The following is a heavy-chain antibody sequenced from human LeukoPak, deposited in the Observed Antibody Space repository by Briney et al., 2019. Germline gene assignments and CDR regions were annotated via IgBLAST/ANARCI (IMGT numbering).Heavy chain of an antibody. J-gene: IGHJ5*01. Sequence: SETLSLTCTVSGGSISSYYWSWIRQSPGKGLEWIGNIHYSGSSVYNPSLKSRGTISIDTSRRQFFLKLNSVTAADTAVYFCVLAPNSNWFDFWGPGTLVTVSS. CDR1: GGSISSYY. CDR2: IHYSGSS. V-gene: IGHV4-59*03. D-gene: IGHD2-8*01. CDR3: VLAPNSNWFDF.